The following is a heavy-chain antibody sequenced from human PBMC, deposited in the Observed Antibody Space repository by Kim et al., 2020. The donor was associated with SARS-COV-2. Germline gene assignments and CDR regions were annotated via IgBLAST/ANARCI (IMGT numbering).Heavy chain of an antibody. D-gene: IGHD3-22*01. CDR3: ARRGGPYYYDSSGYYFDY. CDR1: GGSISSSSYY. CDR2: IYYSGST. V-gene: IGHV4-39*01. Sequence: ETLSLTCTVSGGSISSSSYYWGWIRQPPGKGLEWIGSIYYSGSTYYNPSLKSRVTISVDTSKNQFSLKLSSVTAADTAVYYCARRGGPYYYDSSGYYFDYWGQGTLVTVSS. J-gene: IGHJ4*02.